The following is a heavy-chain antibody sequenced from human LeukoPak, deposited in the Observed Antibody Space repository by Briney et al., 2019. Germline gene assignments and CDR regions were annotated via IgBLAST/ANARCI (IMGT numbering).Heavy chain of an antibody. V-gene: IGHV4-59*12. CDR1: GGSISSYY. Sequence: SETLSLTCTVSGGSISSYYWSWIRQPPGKGLEWIGYIYHSGSTYYNPSLKSRVTISVDRSKNQFSLKLSSVTAADTAVYYCARGPEYDFWSGYSGYFDYWGQGTLVTVSS. CDR3: ARGPEYDFWSGYSGYFDY. J-gene: IGHJ4*02. CDR2: IYHSGST. D-gene: IGHD3-3*01.